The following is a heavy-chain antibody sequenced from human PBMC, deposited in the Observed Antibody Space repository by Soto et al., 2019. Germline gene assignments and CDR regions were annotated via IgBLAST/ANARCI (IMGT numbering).Heavy chain of an antibody. D-gene: IGHD3-16*01. CDR3: ARLREGYYYYMDV. V-gene: IGHV1-18*01. CDR2: ISVYNGNT. CDR1: GHTFTNYA. J-gene: IGHJ6*03. Sequence: GASVKVSCKASGHTFTNYAISWVRQAPGQGLEWMGWISVYNGNTNYAQNFQGRVTMTTDTSTGTVYMELRSLKSDDTAIYYCARLREGYYYYMDVWGKGTTVTVSS.